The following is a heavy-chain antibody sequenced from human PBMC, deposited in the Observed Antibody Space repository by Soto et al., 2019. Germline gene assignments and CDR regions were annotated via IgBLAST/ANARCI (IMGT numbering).Heavy chain of an antibody. J-gene: IGHJ4*02. CDR2: INAGNGNT. CDR1: GYTFTSYA. D-gene: IGHD4-17*01. Sequence: QVQLVQSGAEEKKPGASVKVSCKASGYTFTSYAMRWVRQAPGQRLEWMGGINAGNGNTKYSQKFQGRVTITRDTSASTAYMELSSLRSEDTAVYYCASESYGGEFDYWGQGTLVTVSS. V-gene: IGHV1-3*05. CDR3: ASESYGGEFDY.